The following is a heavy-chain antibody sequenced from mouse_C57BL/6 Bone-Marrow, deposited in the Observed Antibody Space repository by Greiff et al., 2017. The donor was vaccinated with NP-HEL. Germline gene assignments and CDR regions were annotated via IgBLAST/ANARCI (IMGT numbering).Heavy chain of an antibody. Sequence: EVHLVESGGGLVKPGGSLTLSCAASGFTFSSYAMSWVRQTPEKRLEWVATISDGGSYTYYPDNVKGRFTISRDNAKNNLYLQMSHLKSEDTAMYYCARQLGAMDYWGQGTSVTVSS. CDR3: ARQLGAMDY. CDR2: ISDGGSYT. CDR1: GFTFSSYA. J-gene: IGHJ4*01. V-gene: IGHV5-4*01. D-gene: IGHD3-1*01.